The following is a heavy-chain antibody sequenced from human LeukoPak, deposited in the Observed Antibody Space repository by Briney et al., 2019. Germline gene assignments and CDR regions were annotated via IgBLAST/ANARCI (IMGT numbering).Heavy chain of an antibody. CDR3: ARDWSGYCSGGSCYSGGFDI. Sequence: GGSLRLSCAGSGFTFSSYGIHWVRQAPGKGLEWVAVIWYDGSNEYYADSVKGRFTISRDISKNTLYLQMNSLRAEDTAVYYCARDWSGYCSGGSCYSGGFDIWGQGTMVTVSS. V-gene: IGHV3-33*01. CDR1: GFTFSSYG. D-gene: IGHD2-15*01. CDR2: IWYDGSNE. J-gene: IGHJ3*02.